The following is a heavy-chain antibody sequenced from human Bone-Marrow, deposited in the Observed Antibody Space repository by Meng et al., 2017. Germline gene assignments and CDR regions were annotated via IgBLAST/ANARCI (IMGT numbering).Heavy chain of an antibody. V-gene: IGHV1-69*01. Sequence: QLALVQAGDELKKPWSSVKVSCKASGGTFRSYAISWVRQAPGQGLEWMGGIIPIFGTANYAQKFQGRVTITADESTSTAYMELSSLRSEDTAVYYCARGRYSGSYDYWGQGTLVTVSS. CDR1: GGTFRSYA. D-gene: IGHD1-26*01. J-gene: IGHJ4*02. CDR2: IIPIFGTA. CDR3: ARGRYSGSYDY.